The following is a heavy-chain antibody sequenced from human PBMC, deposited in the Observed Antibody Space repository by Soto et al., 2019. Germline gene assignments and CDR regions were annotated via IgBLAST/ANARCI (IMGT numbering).Heavy chain of an antibody. Sequence: QLQLQESGPGLVKPSETLSLTCTVSGDSVTISDYYWGWIRQPPGKGLEWIGSIHYSGSTYYNPSLTSRVTISGTTSKKQSSLKLTSVTAADAAVYYCAAHDSGGYYAEYWGQGTLVTVSA. CDR1: GDSVTISDYY. J-gene: IGHJ4*02. CDR2: IHYSGST. CDR3: AAHDSGGYYAEY. V-gene: IGHV4-39*01. D-gene: IGHD3-22*01.